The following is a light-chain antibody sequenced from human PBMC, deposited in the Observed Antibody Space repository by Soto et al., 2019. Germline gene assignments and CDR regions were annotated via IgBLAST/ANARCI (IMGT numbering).Light chain of an antibody. V-gene: IGKV1-39*01. CDR3: QQNYNTPLT. CDR2: AVS. Sequence: DIEMTQSPSSLSASVGDRVTITCRASQTISSYLNWYHQKPGKAPKLLIYAVSNLQSGVPSRFRGSGSGTDFTLTISSLQPEDFGTYYCQQNYNTPLTFGPGTNVDIK. J-gene: IGKJ3*01. CDR1: QTISSY.